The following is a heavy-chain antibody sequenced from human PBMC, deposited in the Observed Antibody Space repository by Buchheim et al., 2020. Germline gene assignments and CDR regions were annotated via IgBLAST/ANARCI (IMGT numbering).Heavy chain of an antibody. CDR1: GFTFSGYA. V-gene: IGHV3-23*03. CDR3: AKPTVGTTKSFDS. Sequence: EVLLLESGGNLVQPGGSLRLSCAASGFTFSGYAMTWVRQAPGKELEWVSIIYNGGGRTVYADSVKGRFTISRADSQNTLFFPMNSLRAEDTALYYCAKPTVGTTKSFDSWGQGTL. D-gene: IGHD4-23*01. J-gene: IGHJ4*02. CDR2: IYNGGGRT.